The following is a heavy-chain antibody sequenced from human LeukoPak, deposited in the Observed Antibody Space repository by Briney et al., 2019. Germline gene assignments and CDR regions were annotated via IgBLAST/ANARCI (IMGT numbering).Heavy chain of an antibody. CDR1: GFTFKKYW. Sequence: GGSLRLSCAASGFTFKKYWMNWVRQVPGKGLECLANIKEDGSETYYADSVKGRFTISRDNSKNTLYLQMNSLRAEDTAVYYCAKVPLTSNDYWGQGTLVTVSS. V-gene: IGHV3-7*03. J-gene: IGHJ4*02. CDR2: IKEDGSET. CDR3: AKVPLTSNDY.